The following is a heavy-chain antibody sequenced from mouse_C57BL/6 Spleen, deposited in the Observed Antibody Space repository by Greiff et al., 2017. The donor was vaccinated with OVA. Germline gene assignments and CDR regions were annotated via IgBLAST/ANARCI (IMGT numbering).Heavy chain of an antibody. CDR2: ISSGGSYT. CDR3: ARQGSSDYFDY. D-gene: IGHD1-1*01. V-gene: IGHV5-6*02. CDR1: GFTFSSYG. Sequence: EVMLVESGGDLVKPGGSLKLSCAASGFTFSSYGMSWVRQTPDKRLEWVATISSGGSYTYYPDSVKGRFTISRDNAKNTLYLQMSSLKSEDTDMYYCARQGSSDYFDYWGQGTTLTVSS. J-gene: IGHJ2*01.